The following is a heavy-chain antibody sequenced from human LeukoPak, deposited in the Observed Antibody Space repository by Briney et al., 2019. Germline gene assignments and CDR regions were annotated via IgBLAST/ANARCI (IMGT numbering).Heavy chain of an antibody. D-gene: IGHD6-6*01. CDR1: GGTFSSYA. CDR2: IISIFGTA. J-gene: IGHJ6*02. Sequence: ASVKVSCKASGGTFSSYAISWVRQAPGQGLEWMGGIISIFGTANYAQKFQGRVTITADESTSTAYMELSSLRSEDTAVYYCARLPLRSIAVGYYGMDVWGQGTTVTVSS. V-gene: IGHV1-69*13. CDR3: ARLPLRSIAVGYYGMDV.